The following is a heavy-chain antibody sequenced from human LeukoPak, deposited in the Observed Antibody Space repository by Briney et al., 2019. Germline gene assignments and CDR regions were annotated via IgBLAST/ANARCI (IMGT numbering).Heavy chain of an antibody. CDR2: IYPGDSDT. CDR1: GYSFATYW. Sequence: GESLKISCKGSGYSFATYWIAWVRQTPGKGLEWMGIIYPGDSDTKYSPSFRGHVTISADKSISTAYLQWSSLQASDNAMYYCARHSCYDSWGQGTLVTVSS. J-gene: IGHJ4*02. CDR3: ARHSCYDS. V-gene: IGHV5-51*01. D-gene: IGHD3-16*01.